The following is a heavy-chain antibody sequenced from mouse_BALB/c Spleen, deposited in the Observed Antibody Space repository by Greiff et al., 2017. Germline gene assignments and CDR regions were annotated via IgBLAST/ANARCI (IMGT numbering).Heavy chain of an antibody. D-gene: IGHD2-1*01. CDR3: ARGNY. Sequence: EVQGVESGGGLVQPGGSRKLSCAASGFTFSSFGMHWVRQAPEKGLEWVAYISSGSSTIYYADTVKGRFTISRDNPKNTLFLQMTSLRSEDTAMYYCARGNYWGQGTLVTVSA. J-gene: IGHJ3*01. CDR2: ISSGSSTI. V-gene: IGHV5-17*02. CDR1: GFTFSSFG.